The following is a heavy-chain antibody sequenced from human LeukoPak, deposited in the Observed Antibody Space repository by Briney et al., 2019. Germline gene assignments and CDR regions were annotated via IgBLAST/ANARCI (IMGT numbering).Heavy chain of an antibody. CDR3: ARAAYSGTYYVH. CDR1: GFTFSTYT. Sequence: GGSLRLSCTASGFTFSTYTMNWVRQAPGKGLEWVSSISGSSTYMSYADSVKGRFTISRDNAKNSLYLQMNSLRADDTAVYYCARAAYSGTYYVHWGQGTLVTVSS. D-gene: IGHD1-26*01. CDR2: ISGSSTYM. V-gene: IGHV3-21*01. J-gene: IGHJ4*02.